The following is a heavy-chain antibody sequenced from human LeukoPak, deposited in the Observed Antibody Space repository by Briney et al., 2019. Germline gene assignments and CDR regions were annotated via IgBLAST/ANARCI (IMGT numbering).Heavy chain of an antibody. J-gene: IGHJ4*02. CDR3: AKETIFGVAWHFDC. D-gene: IGHD3-3*01. V-gene: IGHV3-23*01. CDR1: GFTFSSYA. Sequence: PGGSLRLSCATSGFTFSSYAMSWVRQAPGKGLEWVSTITGGGDTTYYADSVKGRFTISRDNSKNTLYMQMNNLRAEDTAVYYCAKETIFGVAWHFDCWGQGSLVTVSS. CDR2: ITGGGDTT.